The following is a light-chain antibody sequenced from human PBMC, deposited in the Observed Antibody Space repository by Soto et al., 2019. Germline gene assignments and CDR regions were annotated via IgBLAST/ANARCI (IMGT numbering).Light chain of an antibody. J-gene: IGLJ2*01. CDR3: QSYDNSLSHVV. CDR2: GDN. Sequence: QSVLTQPPSVSGAPGQRVTIPGTGSSSNIGSFDYVHWYQQLPGTVPKLLIYGDNNRPSGVPDRFSCSKSGTSTYLAITGLQPEDKKDKYCQSYDNSLSHVVFGGGTKLTVL. CDR1: SSNIGSFDY. V-gene: IGLV1-40*01.